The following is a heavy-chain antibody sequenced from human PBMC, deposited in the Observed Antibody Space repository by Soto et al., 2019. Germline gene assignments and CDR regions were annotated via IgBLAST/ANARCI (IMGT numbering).Heavy chain of an antibody. D-gene: IGHD6-6*01. Sequence: SETLSLTCAVYGGSFSGYYWSWIRQPPGKGLEWIGEINHSGSTNYNPSLKSRVTISVDTSKNQFSLKLSSVTAADTVVYYCARTASVGAARLYYFDYRGQGTLVTVSS. V-gene: IGHV4-34*01. J-gene: IGHJ4*02. CDR2: INHSGST. CDR1: GGSFSGYY. CDR3: ARTASVGAARLYYFDY.